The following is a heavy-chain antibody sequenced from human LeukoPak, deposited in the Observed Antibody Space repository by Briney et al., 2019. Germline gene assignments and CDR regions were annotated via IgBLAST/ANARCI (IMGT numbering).Heavy chain of an antibody. CDR3: ANPGRKVSLYYHYYGMDV. J-gene: IGHJ6*02. V-gene: IGHV3-23*01. Sequence: PGGSLRLSCAASGFTFSSYAMSWVRQAPGKGLEWVSAISGSGGSTYYADSVKGRFTISRDNSKNTLYPQMNSLRAEDTAVYYCANPGRKVSLYYHYYGMDVWGQGTTVTVSS. CDR2: ISGSGGST. CDR1: GFTFSSYA. D-gene: IGHD1-14*01.